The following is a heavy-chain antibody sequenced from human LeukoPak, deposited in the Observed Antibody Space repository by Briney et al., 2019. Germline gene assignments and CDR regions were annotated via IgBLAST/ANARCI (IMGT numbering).Heavy chain of an antibody. CDR2: ISSSGSTI. D-gene: IGHD3-10*02. J-gene: IGHJ6*04. V-gene: IGHV3-48*03. Sequence: GGPLRLSCAASGFTFSSYEMNWVRQAPGQGLEWVSYISSSGSTIYYADSVKGRFTISRDNAKNSLYLQMNSLRAEDTAVYYCAELGITMIGGVWGKGTTVTISS. CDR1: GFTFSSYE. CDR3: AELGITMIGGV.